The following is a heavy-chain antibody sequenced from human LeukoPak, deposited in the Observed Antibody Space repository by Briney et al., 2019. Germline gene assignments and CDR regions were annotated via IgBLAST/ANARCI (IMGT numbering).Heavy chain of an antibody. J-gene: IGHJ4*02. CDR3: AKHGLPLVVISAPLDY. D-gene: IGHD2-15*01. V-gene: IGHV3-74*01. Sequence: GGSLRLSCAASGPGFTFNNYWMHWVRQAPGKGLVWVSRINADGSTTGYADSVRGRFTISRDNAKNTLYLQMNSLRAEDTAVYYCAKHGLPLVVISAPLDYWGQGTLVTVAS. CDR2: INADGSTT. CDR1: GPGFTFNNYW.